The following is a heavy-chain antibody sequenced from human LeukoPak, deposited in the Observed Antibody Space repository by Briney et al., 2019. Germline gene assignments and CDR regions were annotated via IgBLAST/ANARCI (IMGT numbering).Heavy chain of an antibody. CDR2: INSDGSST. CDR1: GFTFSSYW. J-gene: IGHJ4*02. D-gene: IGHD6-13*01. Sequence: WGSLRLSCAASGFTFSSYWMHWVRQAPGKGLVWVSRINSDGSSTSYADSVKGRFTISRDNAKNTLYLQMNSLRAEDTAVYYCARGAAGDNFDYWGQGTLVTVSS. V-gene: IGHV3-74*01. CDR3: ARGAAGDNFDY.